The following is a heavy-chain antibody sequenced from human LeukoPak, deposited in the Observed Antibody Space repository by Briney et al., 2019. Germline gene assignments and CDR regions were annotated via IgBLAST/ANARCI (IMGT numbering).Heavy chain of an antibody. CDR1: GFTFSSYW. J-gene: IGHJ4*02. D-gene: IGHD3-10*01. Sequence: GGSLRLSCAASGFTFSSYWMSWVRQAPGKGLEWVANIKQDGSEKYYVDSVKGRFTISRDNAKNSLYLQMNSLRAEDTAVYYCARAHYGSGSYYIGFDYWGQGTLVTVSS. CDR2: IKQDGSEK. CDR3: ARAHYGSGSYYIGFDY. V-gene: IGHV3-7*01.